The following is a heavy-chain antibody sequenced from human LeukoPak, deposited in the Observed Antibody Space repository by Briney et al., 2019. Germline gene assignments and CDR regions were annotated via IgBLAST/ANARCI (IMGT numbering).Heavy chain of an antibody. CDR1: GGTFSSYA. Sequence: GASVKVSCKASGGTFSSYAISWVRQAPGQGLEWMGRIIPILGIANYAQKFQGRVTITADKSTSTACMELSSLRSEDTAVYYCARLNYYDSFPPGGYWGQGTLVTVSS. CDR2: IIPILGIA. CDR3: ARLNYYDSFPPGGY. V-gene: IGHV1-69*04. D-gene: IGHD3-22*01. J-gene: IGHJ4*02.